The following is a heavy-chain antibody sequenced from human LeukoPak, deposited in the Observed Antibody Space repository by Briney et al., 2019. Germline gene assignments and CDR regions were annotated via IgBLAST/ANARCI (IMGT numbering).Heavy chain of an antibody. CDR3: AKVRSSGWYTGGFDY. Sequence: GGSLRLSCAASGFTFSSYVMSWVRQAPGKGLEWVSDISGSGATTYYADSVKGRFTISRDNSKNTLYLQMNSLGAEDTAVYYCAKVRSSGWYTGGFDYWGQGTLVTVSS. CDR2: ISGSGATT. J-gene: IGHJ4*02. D-gene: IGHD6-19*01. V-gene: IGHV3-23*01. CDR1: GFTFSSYV.